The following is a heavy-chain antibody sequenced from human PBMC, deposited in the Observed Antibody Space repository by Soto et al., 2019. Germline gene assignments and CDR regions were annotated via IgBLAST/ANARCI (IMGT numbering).Heavy chain of an antibody. CDR1: GYTFTSYD. J-gene: IGHJ6*03. CDR3: ARGLGRITIFGVVITPTSRYYYYYMDV. CDR2: MNPNSGNT. D-gene: IGHD3-3*01. V-gene: IGHV1-8*01. Sequence: ASVKVSCKASGYTFTSYDINCVRQATGQGIERKGRMNPNSGNTGYAQKFQGRVNMTRNTSISTAYMELSSLRSEDTAVYYCARGLGRITIFGVVITPTSRYYYYYMDVWGKGTTVTVSS.